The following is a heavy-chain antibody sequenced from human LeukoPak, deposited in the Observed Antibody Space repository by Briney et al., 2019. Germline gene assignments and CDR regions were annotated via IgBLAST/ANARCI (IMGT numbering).Heavy chain of an antibody. CDR3: ARPLWFGELLSPGDY. J-gene: IGHJ4*02. V-gene: IGHV3-7*01. D-gene: IGHD3-10*01. CDR1: GFTFSNYW. CDR2: IKQDGSRK. Sequence: GGSLRLSCAASGFTFSNYWMDWVRQAPGKGLEWVAKIKQDGSRKDYVDSVKGRFTISRDNSKNTLYLQMNSLRAEDTAVYYCARPLWFGELLSPGDYWGQGTLVTVSS.